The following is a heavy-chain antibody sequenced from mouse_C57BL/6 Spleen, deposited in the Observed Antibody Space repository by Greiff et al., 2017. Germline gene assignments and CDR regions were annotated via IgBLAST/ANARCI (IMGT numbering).Heavy chain of an antibody. V-gene: IGHV1-15*01. J-gene: IGHJ2*01. CDR3: TRERDYGSSYFDY. D-gene: IGHD1-1*01. Sequence: LVESGAELVRPGASVTLSCKASGYTFTDYEMHWVKQTPVHGLEWIGAIDPETGGTAYNQKFKGKAILTADKSSSTAYMELRSLTSEDSAVYYCTRERDYGSSYFDYWGQGTTLTVSS. CDR1: GYTFTDYE. CDR2: IDPETGGT.